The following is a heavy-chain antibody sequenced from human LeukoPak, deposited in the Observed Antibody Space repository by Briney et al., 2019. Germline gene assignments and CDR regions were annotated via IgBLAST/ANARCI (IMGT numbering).Heavy chain of an antibody. J-gene: IGHJ3*02. CDR3: ARHIQGWGVDI. V-gene: IGHV4-59*08. CDR1: GDSISSDY. D-gene: IGHD3-16*01. Sequence: SETLSLTCTVSGDSISSDYWSWIRQPPGKGLEWIGYISYSGSSHYTPSLKSRVTISIDTSRNQFSLRLSSVAASDTAVYYCARHIQGWGVDIWGQGTLVTVSS. CDR2: ISYSGSS.